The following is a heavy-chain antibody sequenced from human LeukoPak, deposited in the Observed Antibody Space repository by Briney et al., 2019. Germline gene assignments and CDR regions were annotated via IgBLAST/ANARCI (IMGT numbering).Heavy chain of an antibody. CDR2: ISSSSSNI. CDR3: ASPTRYSSSLFDY. D-gene: IGHD6-13*01. J-gene: IGHJ4*02. Sequence: PGGSLRLSCAASGFTFSSYSMKWVRQAPGKGLEWVAYISSSSSNIYYADSVKGRLTICRDNAKKSLYLQMNSLRDEDTAVYYCASPTRYSSSLFDYWGQGTLVTVSS. CDR1: GFTFSSYS. V-gene: IGHV3-48*02.